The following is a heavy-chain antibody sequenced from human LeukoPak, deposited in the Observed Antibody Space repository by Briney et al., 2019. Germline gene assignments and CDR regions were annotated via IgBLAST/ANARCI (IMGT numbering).Heavy chain of an antibody. CDR1: GYTFTSYY. CDR2: INPSGGST. J-gene: IGHJ4*02. Sequence: ASVKVSCKASGYTFTSYYMHWVRQAPGQGLEWMGIINPSGGSTSYAQKFQGRVTMTRDTSTSTVYMELSSLRSEDTAVYYCARDRFTMVRGDTPLYYWGQGTLVTVSS. V-gene: IGHV1-46*01. CDR3: ARDRFTMVRGDTPLYY. D-gene: IGHD3-10*01.